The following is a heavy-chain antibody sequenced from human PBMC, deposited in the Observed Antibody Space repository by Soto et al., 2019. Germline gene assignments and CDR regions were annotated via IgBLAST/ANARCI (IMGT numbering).Heavy chain of an antibody. CDR2: FDPEDGET. V-gene: IGHV1-24*01. CDR3: ATGVGGSLYNWFDP. CDR1: GYTLTELS. D-gene: IGHD5-12*01. J-gene: IGHJ5*02. Sequence: ASVKVSCKVSGYTLTELSMHWVRQAPGKGLEWMGGFDPEDGETIYAQKFQGRVTMTEGTSTDTAYMELSSLRSEDTAVYYCATGVGGSLYNWFDPWGQGTLVTVSS.